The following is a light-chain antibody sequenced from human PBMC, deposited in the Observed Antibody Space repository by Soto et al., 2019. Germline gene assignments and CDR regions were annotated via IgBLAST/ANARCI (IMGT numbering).Light chain of an antibody. J-gene: IGKJ2*01. Sequence: DIVMTQSPDSLAVSLGERATINCKSSQSVLYSSNTKNYLAWYQQKPGQPPKLLIYWASTRESGVPDRFSGRGSGTDFTLTISSLQAEDVAVYYCQQYYSTPNTFGQGTKLEIK. V-gene: IGKV4-1*01. CDR3: QQYYSTPNT. CDR1: QSVLYSSNTKNY. CDR2: WAS.